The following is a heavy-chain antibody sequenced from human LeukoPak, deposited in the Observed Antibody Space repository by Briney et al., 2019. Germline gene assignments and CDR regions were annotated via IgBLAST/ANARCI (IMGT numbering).Heavy chain of an antibody. Sequence: GGSLRRSCAASGFTFSSYSMNWVRQAPGKGLEWVSYISSSSSTIYYADSVKGRFTISRDNAKNSLYLQMNSLRAEDTAVYYCARNYYYGSGSYYFDYWGQGTLVTVSS. D-gene: IGHD3-10*01. CDR1: GFTFSSYS. V-gene: IGHV3-48*01. J-gene: IGHJ4*02. CDR2: ISSSSSTI. CDR3: ARNYYYGSGSYYFDY.